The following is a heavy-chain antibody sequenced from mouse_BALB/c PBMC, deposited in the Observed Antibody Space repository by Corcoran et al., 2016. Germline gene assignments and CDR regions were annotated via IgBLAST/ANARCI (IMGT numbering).Heavy chain of an antibody. D-gene: IGHD2-4*01. J-gene: IGHJ3*01. Sequence: QVTLKESGPGILQPSQTLSLTCSFSGLSLSTSGMGVSWIRQPSGKGLEWLAHIYWDDDKHYNPSLKRRLTISKDTSRNQVFLKITSVDTADTATYYCARSMITTTEFAYFSQGTLVTVSA. V-gene: IGHV8-12*01. CDR3: ARSMITTTEFAY. CDR2: IYWDDDK. CDR1: GLSLSTSGMG.